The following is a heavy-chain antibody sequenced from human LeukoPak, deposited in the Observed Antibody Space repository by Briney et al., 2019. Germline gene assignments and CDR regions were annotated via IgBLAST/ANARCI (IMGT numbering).Heavy chain of an antibody. V-gene: IGHV3-21*01. CDR1: GFTFSTYA. CDR3: ARDQDSGYDYNYYYGMDV. J-gene: IGHJ6*02. CDR2: ISSSSSYI. Sequence: GGSLRLSCAASGFTFSTYAMSWVRQAPGKGLEWVSSISSSSSYIYYADSVKGRFTISRDNAKNSLYLQMNSLRAEDTAVYYCARDQDSGYDYNYYYGMDVWGQGTTVTVSS. D-gene: IGHD5-12*01.